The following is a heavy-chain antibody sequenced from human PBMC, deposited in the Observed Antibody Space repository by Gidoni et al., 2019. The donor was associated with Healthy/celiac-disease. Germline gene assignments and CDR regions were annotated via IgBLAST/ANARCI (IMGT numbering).Heavy chain of an antibody. Sequence: QVQLQQWGAGLLKPSETLSLTCAVYGGSVRGYYWSWIRQPPGKGLEWIGEINHSGSTNYNPSLKSRVTISVDTSKNQFSLKLSSVTAADTAVYYCARGSVRSARYYYGMDVWGQGTTVTVSS. CDR2: INHSGST. CDR3: ARGSVRSARYYYGMDV. J-gene: IGHJ6*02. V-gene: IGHV4-34*01. CDR1: GGSVRGYY. D-gene: IGHD6-25*01.